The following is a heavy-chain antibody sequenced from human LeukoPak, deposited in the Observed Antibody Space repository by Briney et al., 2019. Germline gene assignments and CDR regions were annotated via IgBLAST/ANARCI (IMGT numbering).Heavy chain of an antibody. V-gene: IGHV3-9*01. CDR2: ISWNSGSI. D-gene: IGHD5-24*01. J-gene: IGHJ3*02. CDR3: ATLRWLQFGDDAFDI. CDR1: GFTFDDYA. Sequence: PGGSLRLSCAASGFTFDDYAMHWVRQAPGKGLEWVSGISWNSGSIGYADSVKGRFTISRDNAKNSLYLQMNSLRAEDTALYYCATLRWLQFGDDAFDIWGQGTMVTVSS.